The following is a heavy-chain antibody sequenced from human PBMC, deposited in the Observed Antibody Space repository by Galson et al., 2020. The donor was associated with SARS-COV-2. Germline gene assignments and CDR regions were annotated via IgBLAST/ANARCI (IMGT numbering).Heavy chain of an antibody. V-gene: IGHV3-23*01. CDR2: TSATT. D-gene: IGHD3-10*02. J-gene: IGHJ6*02. CDR1: GFPLSRYG. CDR3: AKDFVRGIGYMDV. Sequence: GESLKIPCVASGFPLSRYGMSWVRQAPGQGLDWVATTSATTYYADPVRRRFIISRDDSKNTLYLQMNGLSADDTAVYYCAKDFVRGIGYMDVWGPGTTVTVSS.